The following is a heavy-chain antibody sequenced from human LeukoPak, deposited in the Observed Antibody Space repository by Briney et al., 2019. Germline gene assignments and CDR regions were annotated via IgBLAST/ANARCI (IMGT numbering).Heavy chain of an antibody. CDR1: GFTFSDYY. V-gene: IGHV3-11*01. CDR3: ARPKHDYGFSYYFDY. D-gene: IGHD4-17*01. CDR2: ISSSGSTI. J-gene: IGHJ4*02. Sequence: GGSLRLSGAASGFTFSDYYMSWIGQAPGKGLEGVSYISSSGSTIDYADSVKGRFTISRNNAKNSLYLQMNSLRAEDTAVYYCARPKHDYGFSYYFDYWGQGTLVTVSS.